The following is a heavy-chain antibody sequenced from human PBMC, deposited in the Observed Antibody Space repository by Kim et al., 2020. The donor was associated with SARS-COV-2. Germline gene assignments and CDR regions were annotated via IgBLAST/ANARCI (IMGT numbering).Heavy chain of an antibody. V-gene: IGHV3-66*01. CDR2: IYVDGNT. CDR3: ARDQVDGYWS. CDR1: GFSVRSFY. D-gene: IGHD5-18*01. Sequence: GGSLRLSCAASGFSVRSFYMSWVRLAPGEGLEWLSVIYVDGNTPYADYVRGRFTISRDNYENIVYLQLNTLRVEDTAVYYCARDQVDGYWSWGQGALVTVSS. J-gene: IGHJ4*02.